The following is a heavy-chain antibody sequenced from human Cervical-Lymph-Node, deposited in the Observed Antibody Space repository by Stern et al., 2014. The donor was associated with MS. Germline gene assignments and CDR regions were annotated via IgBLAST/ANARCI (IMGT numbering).Heavy chain of an antibody. D-gene: IGHD5-24*01. CDR3: SRDADAYSLVFGY. Sequence: LQLQESGPGLVKPSQTLSLTCAVSGGSISSGEYYWSWIRQSQGKGLEGIGYIHYSGTTYYNPSLKSRVSMSVDTSKNQFSLKLSSVTAADTAVYYCSRDADAYSLVFGYWGRGTLVTVSS. V-gene: IGHV4-30-4*01. CDR1: GGSISSGEYY. J-gene: IGHJ4*02. CDR2: IHYSGTT.